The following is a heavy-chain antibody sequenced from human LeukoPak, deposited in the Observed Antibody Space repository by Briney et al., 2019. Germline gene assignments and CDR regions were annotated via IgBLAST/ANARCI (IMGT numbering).Heavy chain of an antibody. V-gene: IGHV3-23*01. Sequence: PGGSLRLSCAASGFTFSSYAMSWVRQPPGKGLEWVSGISGSGDNTYYADSVKGRFTISRDNSKNTLYLQMNSLRAEDTAVYYCAKGHVGSSWYFDYWGQGTLVTVSS. CDR3: AKGHVGSSWYFDY. CDR2: ISGSGDNT. D-gene: IGHD6-13*01. CDR1: GFTFSSYA. J-gene: IGHJ4*02.